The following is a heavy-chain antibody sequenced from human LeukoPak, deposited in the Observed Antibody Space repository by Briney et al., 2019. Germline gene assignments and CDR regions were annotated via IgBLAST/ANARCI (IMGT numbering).Heavy chain of an antibody. J-gene: IGHJ6*02. Sequence: GASVKVSCKASGYTFTGHYMHWVRQAPGEGLEWMGWINPHSGDTKYAQKFQGRVTMTRDTSISTAYMEMNSLRSDDTAVYFCARAVLTATSDAFNLWGQGTTVTVSS. CDR3: ARAVLTATSDAFNL. CDR2: INPHSGDT. CDR1: GYTFTGHY. D-gene: IGHD2-21*02. V-gene: IGHV1-2*02.